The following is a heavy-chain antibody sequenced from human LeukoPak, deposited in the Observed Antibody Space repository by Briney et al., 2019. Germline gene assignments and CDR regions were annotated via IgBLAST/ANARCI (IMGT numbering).Heavy chain of an antibody. D-gene: IGHD1-1*01. CDR3: AGCAGNSCYFDY. Sequence: GGSLRLTCAASGFSFISYWMSWVRQAPGKGLEWVANIKQDGSAKNYVDSVKGRFTISRDNAKNSLYLQLNSLRAEDTAVYYCAGCAGNSCYFDYWGQGTLVIVSS. CDR1: GFSFISYW. V-gene: IGHV3-7*01. CDR2: IKQDGSAK. J-gene: IGHJ4*02.